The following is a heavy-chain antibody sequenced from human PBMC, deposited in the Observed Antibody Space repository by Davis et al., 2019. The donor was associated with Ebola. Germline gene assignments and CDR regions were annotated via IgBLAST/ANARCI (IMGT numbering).Heavy chain of an antibody. CDR3: ARDIPVSYFDWLGHMDV. J-gene: IGHJ6*02. CDR1: GFTFSSYW. CDR2: ISYDGSNK. D-gene: IGHD3-9*01. Sequence: GESLKISCAASGFTFSSYWMSWVRQAPGKGLEWVAVISYDGSNKYYADSVKGRFTISRDNSKNTLYLQMNSLRAEDTAVYYCARDIPVSYFDWLGHMDVWGQGTTVTVSS. V-gene: IGHV3-30-3*01.